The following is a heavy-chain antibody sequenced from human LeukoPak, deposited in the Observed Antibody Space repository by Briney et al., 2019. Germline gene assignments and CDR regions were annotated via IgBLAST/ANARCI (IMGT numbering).Heavy chain of an antibody. V-gene: IGHV1-2*02. J-gene: IGHJ4*02. CDR2: INPNSGGT. D-gene: IGHD6-13*01. Sequence: ASVKVSCKASGYTFTSYAMNWVRQAPGQGLEWMGWINPNSGGTNYAQKFQGRVTMTRDTSISTAYMELSNLRSDDTAVFYCARTLPLYSSSWYEYWGQGTLVTVSS. CDR3: ARTLPLYSSSWYEY. CDR1: GYTFTSYA.